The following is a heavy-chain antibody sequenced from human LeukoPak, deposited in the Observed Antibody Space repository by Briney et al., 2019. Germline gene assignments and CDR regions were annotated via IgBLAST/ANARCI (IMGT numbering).Heavy chain of an antibody. Sequence: GESLKISCKGSGYSFTSYWIGWVRQMPGKGLEWMGIIYPGDSDTRYSPSFQGQVTISADKSISTAYLQWSSLKASDTAMYYCARQDIVVVPAAISGEYYYYYYMDVWGKGTTVTVSS. CDR3: ARQDIVVVPAAISGEYYYYYYMDV. CDR1: GYSFTSYW. J-gene: IGHJ6*03. D-gene: IGHD2-2*01. V-gene: IGHV5-51*01. CDR2: IYPGDSDT.